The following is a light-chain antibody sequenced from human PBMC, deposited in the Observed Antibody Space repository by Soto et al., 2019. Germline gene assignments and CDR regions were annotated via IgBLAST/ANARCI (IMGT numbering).Light chain of an antibody. J-gene: IGKJ5*01. Sequence: PLTQSPSSLSASVGDRVTITCRASQGISSYLAWYQQKPGKAPKLLIYAASTLQSGVPSRFSGSGSGTDFTLTISSLQPADFATYYCQQLNSYPCTFGQGTRLEIK. CDR2: AAS. V-gene: IGKV1-9*01. CDR1: QGISSY. CDR3: QQLNSYPCT.